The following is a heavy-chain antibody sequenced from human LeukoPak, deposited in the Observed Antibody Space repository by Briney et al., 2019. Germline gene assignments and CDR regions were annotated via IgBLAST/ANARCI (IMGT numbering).Heavy chain of an antibody. CDR3: ATDLTMVRGVIIRNY. CDR1: GYTLTELS. V-gene: IGHV1-24*01. J-gene: IGHJ4*02. D-gene: IGHD3-10*01. CDR2: FDPEDDET. Sequence: ASVKVSCKVSGYTLTELSMHWVRQAPGKGLEWMGGFDPEDDETIYAQKFQGRVTMTEDTSTDTAYMELSSLRSEDTAVYYCATDLTMVRGVIIRNYWGQGTLVTVSS.